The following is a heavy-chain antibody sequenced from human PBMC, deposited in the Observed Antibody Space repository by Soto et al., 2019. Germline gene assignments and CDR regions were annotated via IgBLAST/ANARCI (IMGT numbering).Heavy chain of an antibody. D-gene: IGHD3-16*01. CDR2: IYNSGST. Sequence: QVQLQEAGPGLVKPADTLSLSCTVPGDSVDVGGYFWSWIRQCPGGVLEWIGFIYNSGSTNSNPSLRSRITMSMDTSQNAFSLSLNSVTAADSAVYYCARGKGGLPYYFDSWGQGTPVTVSS. J-gene: IGHJ4*02. V-gene: IGHV4-61*08. CDR1: GDSVDVGGYF. CDR3: ARGKGGLPYYFDS.